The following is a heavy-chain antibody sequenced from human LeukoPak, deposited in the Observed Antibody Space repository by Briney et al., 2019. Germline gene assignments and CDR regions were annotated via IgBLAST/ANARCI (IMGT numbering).Heavy chain of an antibody. D-gene: IGHD5-12*01. CDR3: ARGLGVNIVATPFDP. V-gene: IGHV4-39*07. CDR1: GGSISSSSYY. CDR2: IYYSGST. Sequence: SETLSLTCTVSGGSISSSSYYWGWIRQPPGKGLEGIGSIYYSGSTYYNPSLKSRVTISVDTSKNQFSLKLSSVTAADTAVYYCARGLGVNIVATPFDPWGQGTLVTVSS. J-gene: IGHJ5*02.